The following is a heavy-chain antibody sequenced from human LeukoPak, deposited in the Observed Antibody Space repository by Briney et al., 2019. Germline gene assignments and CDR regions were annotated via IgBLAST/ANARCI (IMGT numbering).Heavy chain of an antibody. D-gene: IGHD3-22*01. V-gene: IGHV3-11*04. Sequence: GGSLRLSCAASGFTFSDYYLSWIRQAPGKGLEWVSYISSSGSTIYYADSVKGRFTISRDNAKNSLYLQMTSLSAEDTALYYCARVNYFDTTGYFDYWGQGTLVTVSS. CDR1: GFTFSDYY. CDR3: ARVNYFDTTGYFDY. J-gene: IGHJ4*02. CDR2: ISSSGSTI.